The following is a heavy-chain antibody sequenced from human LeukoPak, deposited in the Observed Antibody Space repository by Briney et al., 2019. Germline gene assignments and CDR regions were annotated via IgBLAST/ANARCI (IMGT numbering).Heavy chain of an antibody. J-gene: IGHJ3*02. Sequence: PGGSLRLSCAASGFTFDDYAFHWVRQAPGKALLWVSLISVDGETTYYADSVKGRFTISRDNSKNFLYLQMDSLRTEDTALYYCAKVGVVVALNDGFDIWGHGTMVTVSS. V-gene: IGHV3-43*02. CDR1: GFTFDDYA. CDR3: AKVGVVVALNDGFDI. CDR2: ISVDGETT. D-gene: IGHD2-15*01.